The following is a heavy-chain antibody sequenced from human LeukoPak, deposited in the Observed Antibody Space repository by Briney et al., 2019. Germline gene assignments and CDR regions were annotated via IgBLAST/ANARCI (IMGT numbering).Heavy chain of an antibody. CDR1: GGSISSYY. CDR2: INHSGST. D-gene: IGHD3-22*01. V-gene: IGHV4-34*01. CDR3: ASDDSSGYYFDY. J-gene: IGHJ4*02. Sequence: SETLSLTCTVSGGSISSYYWSWIRQPPGKGLEWIGEINHSGSTNYNPSLKSRVTISVDTSKNQFSLKLSSVTAADTAVYYCASDDSSGYYFDYWGQGTLVTVSS.